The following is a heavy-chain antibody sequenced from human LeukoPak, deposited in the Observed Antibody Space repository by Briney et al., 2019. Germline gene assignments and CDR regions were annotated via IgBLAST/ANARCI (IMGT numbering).Heavy chain of an antibody. J-gene: IGHJ4*02. CDR2: ISGSGGST. CDR1: GFTFSSYA. D-gene: IGHD3-22*01. V-gene: IGHV3-23*01. Sequence: GGSLRLSFAASGFTFSSYAMSWVRQAPGKGLEWVSAISGSGGSTYYADSVKGRFTISRDNSKNTLYLQMNSLRAEDTAVYYCAKDHSYGHWPSYDSSGLFDYWGQGTLVTVSS. CDR3: AKDHSYGHWPSYDSSGLFDY.